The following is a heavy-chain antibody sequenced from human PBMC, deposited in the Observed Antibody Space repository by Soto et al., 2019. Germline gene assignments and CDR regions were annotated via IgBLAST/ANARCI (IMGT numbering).Heavy chain of an antibody. J-gene: IGHJ4*02. CDR2: ISHDGSNA. CDR1: GFIFRSYG. D-gene: IGHD6-19*01. CDR3: AKQGIEVAGTDYFDY. V-gene: IGHV3-30*18. Sequence: PGGSLRLSCAAAGFIFRSYGVHWVRQAPGKGLEWVALISHDGSNAYYADAVNGRFTISRENAKNTVYLEMNSLRAEDTAVYYCAKQGIEVAGTDYFDYWGQGALVTVSS.